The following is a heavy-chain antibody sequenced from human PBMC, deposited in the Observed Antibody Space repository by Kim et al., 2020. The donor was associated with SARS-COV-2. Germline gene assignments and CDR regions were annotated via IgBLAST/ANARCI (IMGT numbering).Heavy chain of an antibody. Sequence: DSVKGRFTISRDNAKNSLYLQMNSLRAEDTAVYYCARGNDSSGYYYGMDVWGQGTTVTVSS. CDR3: ARGNDSSGYYYGMDV. V-gene: IGHV3-21*01. J-gene: IGHJ6*02. D-gene: IGHD3-22*01.